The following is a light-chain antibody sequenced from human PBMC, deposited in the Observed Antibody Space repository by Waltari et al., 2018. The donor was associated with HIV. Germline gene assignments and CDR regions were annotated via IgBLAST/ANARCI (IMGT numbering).Light chain of an antibody. CDR1: SRDVGGSKS. CDR2: EVN. J-gene: IGLJ3*02. V-gene: IGLV2-8*01. CDR3: NSYAGSNNWV. Sequence: QSALTQPPSASGSPGQSVTISCTGTSRDVGGSKSVSWYQQHPGKAPKLIIYEVNKRPSGVPDRFSGSKSANTASLTVSGLQADDEADYYCNSYAGSNNWVFGGGTKLTVL.